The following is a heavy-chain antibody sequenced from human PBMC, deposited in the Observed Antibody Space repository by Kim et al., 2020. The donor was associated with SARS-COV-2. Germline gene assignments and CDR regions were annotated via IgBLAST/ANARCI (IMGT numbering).Heavy chain of an antibody. V-gene: IGHV4-59*13. CDR1: GGSISSYY. D-gene: IGHD3-3*01. CDR3: ARGTYYDFWSGYHDAFDI. J-gene: IGHJ3*02. CDR2: IYYSGST. Sequence: SETLSLTCTVSGGSISSYYWSWIRQPPGKGLEWIGYIYYSGSTNYNPSLKSRVTISVDTSKNQFSLKLSSMTAADTAVYYCARGTYYDFWSGYHDAFDIWGQGTMVTVSS.